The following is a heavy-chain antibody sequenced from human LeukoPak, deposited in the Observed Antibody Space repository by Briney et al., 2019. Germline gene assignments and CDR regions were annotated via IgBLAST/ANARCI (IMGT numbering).Heavy chain of an antibody. D-gene: IGHD3-3*01. CDR1: GGSFSGYY. CDR2: INHSGST. CDR3: ARMITIFGVVSSYNWFDP. V-gene: IGHV4-34*01. J-gene: IGHJ5*02. Sequence: SETLSLTCAAYGGSFSGYYWSWIRQPPGKGLEWIGEINHSGSTNYNPSLKSRVTISVDTSKNQFSLKLSSVTAADTAVYYCARMITIFGVVSSYNWFDPRGQGTLVTVSS.